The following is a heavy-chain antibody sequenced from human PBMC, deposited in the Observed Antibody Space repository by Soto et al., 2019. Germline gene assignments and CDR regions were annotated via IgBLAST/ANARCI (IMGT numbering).Heavy chain of an antibody. D-gene: IGHD2-15*01. CDR3: ARQRSVVVTPWWFDP. CDR1: GYTLTSYA. V-gene: IGHV1-18*01. J-gene: IGHJ5*02. Sequence: ASVKVSCKASGYTLTSYAISWVRQAPGQGLEWMGWINPSDGNRNFAQKFEDRVTMTTATSTNTVFLELRSLKSDDTAVYYCARQRSVVVTPWWFDPWGQGTLVTVSS. CDR2: INPSDGNR.